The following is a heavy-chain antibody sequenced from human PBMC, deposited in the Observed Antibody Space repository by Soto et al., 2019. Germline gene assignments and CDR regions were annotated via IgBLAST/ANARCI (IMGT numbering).Heavy chain of an antibody. Sequence: LSLTCNVSEGYISSGFYFWGWVRQSPGKGLEWIGHIYSSGTTYYNPSLKSRVTISVDASKNQFSLKLTSVTAADTAVYYCASRQQHVDLVEYRGQRTLVTV. V-gene: IGHV4-30-4*01. CDR3: ASRQQHVDLVEY. CDR1: EGYISSGFYF. D-gene: IGHD6-6*01. J-gene: IGHJ4*02. CDR2: IYSSGTT.